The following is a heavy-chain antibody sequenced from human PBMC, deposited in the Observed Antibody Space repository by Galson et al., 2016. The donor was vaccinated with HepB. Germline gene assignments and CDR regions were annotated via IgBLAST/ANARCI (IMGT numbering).Heavy chain of an antibody. Sequence: SLRLSCAASGFTFNSFGMNWVRQAPGKGLEWVSHISSGAGTIYYADSVKGRFTISRDNARDSLYLQMNSLSDEDTALYYCVRDRDCSGGFCYSRYFDYWGQGTLVTVSS. V-gene: IGHV3-48*02. J-gene: IGHJ4*02. CDR3: VRDRDCSGGFCYSRYFDY. CDR2: ISSGAGTI. CDR1: GFTFNSFG. D-gene: IGHD2-15*01.